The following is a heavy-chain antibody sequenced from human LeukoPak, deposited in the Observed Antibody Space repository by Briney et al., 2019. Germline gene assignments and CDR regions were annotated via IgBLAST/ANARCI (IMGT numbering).Heavy chain of an antibody. D-gene: IGHD3-3*01. CDR3: ARDARPITIFGVVTFDY. CDR2: IIPIFGTA. CDR1: GGTFSSYA. J-gene: IGHJ4*02. V-gene: IGHV1-69*13. Sequence: SVKVCCKASGGTFSSYAISWVRQAPGQGLEWMGGIIPIFGTANYAQKFQGRVTITADESTSTAYMELSSLRSEDTAVYYCARDARPITIFGVVTFDYWGQGTLVTVSS.